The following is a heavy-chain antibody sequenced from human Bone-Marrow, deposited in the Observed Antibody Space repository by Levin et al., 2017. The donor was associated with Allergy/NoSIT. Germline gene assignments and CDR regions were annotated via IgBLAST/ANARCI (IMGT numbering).Heavy chain of an antibody. D-gene: IGHD6-25*01. CDR2: INSDGSST. CDR3: ARDPPTVPDSARLDAFDI. CDR1: GFTFSSYW. J-gene: IGHJ3*02. V-gene: IGHV3-74*01. Sequence: GESLKISCAASGFTFSSYWMHWVRQAPGKGLVWVSRINSDGSSTSYADSVKGRFTISRDNAKNTLYLQMNSLRAEDTAVYYCARDPPTVPDSARLDAFDIWGQGTMVTVSS.